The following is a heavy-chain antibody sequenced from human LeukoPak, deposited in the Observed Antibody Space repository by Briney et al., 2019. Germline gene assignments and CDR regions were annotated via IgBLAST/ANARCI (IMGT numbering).Heavy chain of an antibody. V-gene: IGHV3-23*01. J-gene: IGHJ4*02. Sequence: PGGSLRLSCAASGFTFSSYAMSWVRQAPGKGLEWVSAIIGSGGSTSYADSVKGRFTISRDNSKNTLYLQMNSLRAEDTAVYYCAKSRIVVVPADFDYWGQGTLVTVSS. CDR3: AKSRIVVVPADFDY. D-gene: IGHD2-2*01. CDR1: GFTFSSYA. CDR2: IIGSGGST.